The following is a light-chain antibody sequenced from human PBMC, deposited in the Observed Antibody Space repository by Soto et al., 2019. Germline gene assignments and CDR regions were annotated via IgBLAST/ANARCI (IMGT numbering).Light chain of an antibody. CDR3: QHYNNWPIT. V-gene: IGKV3-15*01. CDR1: QSVASN. CDR2: GTS. Sequence: EIVMTQSPASLSVSPGESVTLSCRASQSVASNVARYQQKPGQAPRLLIYGTSTRATGVPARFSGSGSGTDFTLTNSSLQAADFAVYHCQHYNNWPITFGQGTRLDIK. J-gene: IGKJ5*01.